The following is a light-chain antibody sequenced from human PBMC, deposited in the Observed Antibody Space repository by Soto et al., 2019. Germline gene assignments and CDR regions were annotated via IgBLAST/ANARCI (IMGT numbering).Light chain of an antibody. V-gene: IGKV3-15*01. J-gene: IGKJ2*01. CDR2: GAS. CDR1: QSVIDN. CDR3: QQSNNWAYT. Sequence: EVVMTQPPATLSVSPGERATLSCRASQSVIDNLAWYQQKAGQAPRLLIYGASTRATGIPARFSGSGSGTDFTLNISSLQSEDFAVYYCQQSNNWAYTFGQGTKLDIK.